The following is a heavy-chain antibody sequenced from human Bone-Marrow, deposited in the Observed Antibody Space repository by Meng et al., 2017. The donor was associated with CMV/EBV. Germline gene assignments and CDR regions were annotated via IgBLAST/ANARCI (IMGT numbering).Heavy chain of an antibody. D-gene: IGHD3-3*01. CDR2: TYYRSKWYN. Sequence: SQTLSLTCAISGDSVSSNSAAWNWIRQSPSRGLEWLGRTYYRSKWYNDYAVSVKSRITINPDTSKNQFSLQLNSVTPEDTAVYYCARGYYDFWSGYYGLEGYYYYGMDVWGQGTTVAASS. J-gene: IGHJ6*02. V-gene: IGHV6-1*01. CDR1: GDSVSSNSAA. CDR3: ARGYYDFWSGYYGLEGYYYYGMDV.